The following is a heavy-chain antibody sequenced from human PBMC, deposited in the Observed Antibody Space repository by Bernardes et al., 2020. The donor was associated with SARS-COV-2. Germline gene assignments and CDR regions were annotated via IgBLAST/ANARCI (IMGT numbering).Heavy chain of an antibody. Sequence: SQTLSRTCTVSGDSVSSSSYFWGWIRQPPGKGLEWIGSIYSGGITYYNPSLKSRATISVDTSKNQFSLQLTSVTAADTAMYYCASTPVTMILVVITYYYFDLWGRGTLVTVSS. CDR2: IYSGGIT. V-gene: IGHV4-39*01. CDR1: GDSVSSSSYF. CDR3: ASTPVTMILVVITYYYFDL. J-gene: IGHJ2*01. D-gene: IGHD3-22*01.